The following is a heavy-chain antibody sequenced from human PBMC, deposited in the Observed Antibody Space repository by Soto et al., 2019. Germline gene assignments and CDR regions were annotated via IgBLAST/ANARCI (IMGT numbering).Heavy chain of an antibody. J-gene: IGHJ3*02. CDR3: ARYGDSGYDYVYLWTKSSHSAFDI. CDR1: GYTFTSYG. D-gene: IGHD5-12*01. V-gene: IGHV1-18*01. CDR2: ISAYNGNT. Sequence: ASVKVSCKASGYTFTSYGISWVRQAPGQGLEWMGWISAYNGNTNYAQKLQGRVTMTTDTSTSTAYMELRSLRSDDTAVYYCARYGDSGYDYVYLWTKSSHSAFDIWGQGTMVTVSS.